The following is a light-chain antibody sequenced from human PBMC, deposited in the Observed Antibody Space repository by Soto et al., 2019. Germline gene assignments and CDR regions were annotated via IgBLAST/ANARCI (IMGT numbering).Light chain of an antibody. V-gene: IGKV3-20*01. Sequence: EIVLTQSPGILSLSPGERASLSCGASQSITSSFLAWYQQKPGQAPRLLIYGASSRATGIPDRFSGAGSETDFTLTINRLETEDFAVYYCQQYENSPITVGQGTRREIK. CDR3: QQYENSPIT. CDR1: QSITSSF. J-gene: IGKJ5*01. CDR2: GAS.